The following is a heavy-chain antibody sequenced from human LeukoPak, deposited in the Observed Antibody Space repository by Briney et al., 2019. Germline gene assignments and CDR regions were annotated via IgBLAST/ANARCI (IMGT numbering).Heavy chain of an antibody. CDR2: ISGSGGRT. D-gene: IGHD6-13*01. V-gene: IGHV3-23*01. CDR3: AKGGQQLVNWFDP. Sequence: GGSLRLSCAASGFTFSNYAMTWVRQAPGKGLEWVSSISGSGGRTYFADSVKGRFTISRDNSKNTLYLQMNSLRAEDTAVYYCAKGGQQLVNWFDPWGQGTLVTVSS. CDR1: GFTFSNYA. J-gene: IGHJ5*02.